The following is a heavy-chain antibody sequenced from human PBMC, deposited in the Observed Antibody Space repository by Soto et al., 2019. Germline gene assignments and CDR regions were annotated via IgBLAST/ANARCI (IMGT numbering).Heavy chain of an antibody. Sequence: EVQLVESGGGLVQPGGPLRLSCAASGINVSHNFMSWVRQAPGKGLEWVSIIYSGGSTYYADSVKGRFTISRDASKNTVFLQVNSLRAEDTAVYCCAREMGDRDCFDLWGRGTLVTVSS. CDR3: AREMGDRDCFDL. V-gene: IGHV3-53*04. J-gene: IGHJ2*01. CDR2: IYSGGST. D-gene: IGHD3-16*01. CDR1: GINVSHNF.